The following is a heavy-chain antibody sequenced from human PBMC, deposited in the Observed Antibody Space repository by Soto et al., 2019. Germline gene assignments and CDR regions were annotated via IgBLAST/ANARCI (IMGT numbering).Heavy chain of an antibody. CDR1: GYTFTSYG. CDR3: ARDAPTLYSSSPKRSGMDV. D-gene: IGHD6-6*01. J-gene: IGHJ6*02. CDR2: ISAYNGNT. V-gene: IGHV1-18*01. Sequence: GASVKVSCKASGYTFTSYGISWVRQAPGQGLEWMGWISAYNGNTNYAQKLQGRVTMTTDTSTSTAYMELRSLRSDDTAVYYCARDAPTLYSSSPKRSGMDVWGQGTTVTVSS.